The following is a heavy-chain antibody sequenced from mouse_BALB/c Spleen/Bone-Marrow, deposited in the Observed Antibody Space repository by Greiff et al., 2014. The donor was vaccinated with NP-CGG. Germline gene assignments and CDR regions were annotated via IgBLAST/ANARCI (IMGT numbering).Heavy chain of an antibody. CDR1: GFSLNNYG. V-gene: IGHV2-9*02. Sequence: QVQLQQSGPGLVAPSQSLSISCTVSGFSLNNYGVHWVRQPPGKGLEWLGVIWAGGGTNYNSTLMSRLSVIKDNSKSQVFLKMISLQTDDTAMYYCVSELGGFAYWGQGTLVTVSA. J-gene: IGHJ3*01. CDR2: IWAGGGT. CDR3: VSELGGFAY.